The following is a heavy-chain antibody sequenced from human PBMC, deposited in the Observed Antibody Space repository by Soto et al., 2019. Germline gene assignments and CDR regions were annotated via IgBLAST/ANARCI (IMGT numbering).Heavy chain of an antibody. D-gene: IGHD3-10*01. J-gene: IGHJ4*02. V-gene: IGHV3-30*18. CDR3: AKGSFSAHQFLDH. CDR2: ISSDGNDK. Sequence: QVQLVESGGGVVQPGRSLRLSCAASGFTFSNYGMHWVRQAPGKGLEWVTTISSDGNDKYYAGSVKGRFTISRDNSENTLELQMNGLRAEDTAVYYCAKGSFSAHQFLDHCGQGTLVTVSS. CDR1: GFTFSNYG.